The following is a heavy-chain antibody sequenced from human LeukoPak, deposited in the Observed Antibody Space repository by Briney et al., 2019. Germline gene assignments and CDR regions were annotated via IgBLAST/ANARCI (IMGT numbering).Heavy chain of an antibody. V-gene: IGHV1-46*01. D-gene: IGHD2-15*01. CDR1: GYTFTNYY. J-gene: IGHJ4*02. CDR3: ASYSRRGVAAIDY. CDR2: INPGGRST. Sequence: ASVKVSCKASGYTFTNYYIHWVRQAPGQGLEWMGIINPGGRSTSYAQKFQGRVTMTRDTSTSTVYMELSSLRSEDTAVYYCASYSRRGVAAIDYWGQGTLVTVSS.